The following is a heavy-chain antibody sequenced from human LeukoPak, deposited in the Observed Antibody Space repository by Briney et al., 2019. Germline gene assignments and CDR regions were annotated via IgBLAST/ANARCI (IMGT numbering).Heavy chain of an antibody. D-gene: IGHD3-22*01. CDR2: TYSSGST. J-gene: IGHJ4*02. CDR3: ARASDYYDSSGYFFFDY. CDR1: GASISSGSNY. V-gene: IGHV4-39*07. Sequence: PSETLSLTCSVSGASISSGSNYWGWIRQPPGKTLEWIGSTYSSGSTYYNSSLQSRVIIIIDTPKNHFSLTLSSVTAADTAVYYCARASDYYDSSGYFFFDYWGQGTLVTVSS.